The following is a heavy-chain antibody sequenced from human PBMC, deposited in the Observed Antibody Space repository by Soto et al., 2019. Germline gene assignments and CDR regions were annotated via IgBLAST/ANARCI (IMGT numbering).Heavy chain of an antibody. CDR3: ARVHCSSTSCYPYYYYYGMDV. D-gene: IGHD2-2*01. V-gene: IGHV1-69*01. Sequence: QVQLVKSGAEVKKPGSSVKVSCKASGGTFSSYAISWARQAPGQGLEWMGGIIPIFGTANYAQKFQGRVTITADESTSTAYMELSSLRSEDTAVYYCARVHCSSTSCYPYYYYYGMDVWGQGTTVTVSS. CDR1: GGTFSSYA. CDR2: IIPIFGTA. J-gene: IGHJ6*02.